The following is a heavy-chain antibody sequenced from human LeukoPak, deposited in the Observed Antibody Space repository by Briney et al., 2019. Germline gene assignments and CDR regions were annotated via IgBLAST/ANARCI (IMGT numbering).Heavy chain of an antibody. J-gene: IGHJ5*02. CDR2: IYYSGST. V-gene: IGHV4-30-4*07. CDR3: AKKDVLLWFGAWGGNWFDP. CDR1: GGSISSGGYS. Sequence: PSETLSLTCAVSGGSISSGGYSWSWIRQPPGKGLEWIGYIYYSGSTYYNPSLKSRVTISVDTSKNQFSLKLSSVTAADTAVYYCAKKDVLLWFGAWGGNWFDPWGQGTLVTVSS. D-gene: IGHD3-10*01.